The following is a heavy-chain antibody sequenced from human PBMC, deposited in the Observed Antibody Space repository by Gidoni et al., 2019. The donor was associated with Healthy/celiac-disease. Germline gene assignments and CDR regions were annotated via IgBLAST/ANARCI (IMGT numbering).Heavy chain of an antibody. Sequence: EVQLVESGGGLVQPGGSLRLSCAASVFCLVSYWMSWVRQAPGKGLEWVGNIKQDGSEKYYVDSVKGRFTISRDNAKNSLYLQMNSLRAEDTAVYYCARRLPGEAVAGGFDPWGQGTLVTVSS. J-gene: IGHJ5*02. V-gene: IGHV3-7*01. CDR3: ARRLPGEAVAGGFDP. CDR1: VFCLVSYW. CDR2: IKQDGSEK. D-gene: IGHD6-19*01.